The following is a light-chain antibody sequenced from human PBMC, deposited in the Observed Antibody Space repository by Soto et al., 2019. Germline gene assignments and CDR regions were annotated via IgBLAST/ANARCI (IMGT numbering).Light chain of an antibody. V-gene: IGLV2-18*02. CDR1: SIDVGSYNR. Sequence: QSALTQPPSVSGFPGQSVAISCTGTSIDVGSYNRVYWYQHHPGTAPKLLIYEVSNRPSGVPDRFSGSKSRNTAFLTISGLQAEDEAHYYCTSFTTSTTWVFGGGTKMTVL. CDR2: EVS. CDR3: TSFTTSTTWV. J-gene: IGLJ3*02.